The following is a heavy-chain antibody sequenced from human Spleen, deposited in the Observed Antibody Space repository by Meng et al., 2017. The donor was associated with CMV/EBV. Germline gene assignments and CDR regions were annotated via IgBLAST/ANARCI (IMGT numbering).Heavy chain of an antibody. D-gene: IGHD5-12*01. CDR3: ARDRVDIVASYYGMDV. V-gene: IGHV1-69*05. J-gene: IGHJ6*02. CDR2: IIPIFGTA. Sequence: SVKVSCKASGGTFSSYAISWVRQAPGQGLEWMGGIIPIFGTANYAQKFQGRVTITTDESTSTAYMELSSLRSEDTAVYYCARDRVDIVASYYGMDVWGQGTTVTVSS. CDR1: GGTFSSYA.